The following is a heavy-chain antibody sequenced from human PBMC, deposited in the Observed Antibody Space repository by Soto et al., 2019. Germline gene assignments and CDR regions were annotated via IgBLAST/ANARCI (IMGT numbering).Heavy chain of an antibody. Sequence: LSLTCTVSGGSISSGGYYWSWIRQHPGKGLEWIGYIYYSGSTYYNPSLKSRVTISVDTSKNQFSLKLSSVTAADTAVYYCAIYSFTTDADTAKRVYRFDYWGQGTLVTVSS. CDR3: AIYSFTTDADTAKRVYRFDY. D-gene: IGHD6-13*01. CDR2: IYYSGST. J-gene: IGHJ4*02. V-gene: IGHV4-31*03. CDR1: GGSISSGGYY.